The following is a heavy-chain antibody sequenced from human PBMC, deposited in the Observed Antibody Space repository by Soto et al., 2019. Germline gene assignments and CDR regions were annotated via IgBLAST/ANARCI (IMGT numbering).Heavy chain of an antibody. Sequence: EVQLLESGGGLVQPGGSLRLSCAASGLSFSNYVMSWVRQAPGKGLEWVSGISGSGGSTYYADSVKGRFTISRDNSKNTLYVKMKSLRGEDTAIYYCAKYRDGTAAAWGQGTLVTVSS. D-gene: IGHD6-25*01. V-gene: IGHV3-23*01. CDR2: ISGSGGST. CDR1: GLSFSNYV. CDR3: AKYRDGTAAA. J-gene: IGHJ1*01.